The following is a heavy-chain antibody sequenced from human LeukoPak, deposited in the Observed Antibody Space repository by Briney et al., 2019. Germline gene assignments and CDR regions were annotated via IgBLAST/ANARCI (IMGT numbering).Heavy chain of an antibody. CDR2: IYYSGST. CDR3: ARQDLGHFDY. J-gene: IGHJ4*02. CDR1: GGSISSYY. V-gene: IGHV4-59*08. Sequence: SETLSLTCTVSGGSISSYYWSWIRQPPGKGLEWIGCIYYSGSTNYNPSLKSRVTISVDTSKNQFSLKLSSVTAADTAVYYCARQDLGHFDYWGQGTLVTVSS.